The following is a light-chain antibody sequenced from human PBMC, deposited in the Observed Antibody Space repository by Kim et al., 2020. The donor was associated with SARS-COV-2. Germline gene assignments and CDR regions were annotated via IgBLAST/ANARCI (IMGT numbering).Light chain of an antibody. CDR2: GAF. Sequence: VSPGERATLSCRASQSITSHLAWYQQKPGQPPRLLIYGAFTRATGVPDRFSGSVSGTDFTLTIASLQSEDVAVYFCHQYNNWPRNTFGQGTKLEI. V-gene: IGKV3-15*01. J-gene: IGKJ2*01. CDR3: HQYNNWPRNT. CDR1: QSITSH.